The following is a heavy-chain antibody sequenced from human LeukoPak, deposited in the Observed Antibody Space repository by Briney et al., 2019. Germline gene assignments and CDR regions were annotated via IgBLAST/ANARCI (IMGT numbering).Heavy chain of an antibody. J-gene: IGHJ4*02. V-gene: IGHV3-11*04. D-gene: IGHD3-22*01. Sequence: GGSLRLSCTASGFTLSDYYLTWIRQAPGKGLEWVSYITSRGTTIYHADSVKGRFTITRDNAKNSLYLQMNSLRAEDTAVYYCAKEALSYDSSGYFDYWGQGTLVTVSS. CDR2: ITSRGTTI. CDR3: AKEALSYDSSGYFDY. CDR1: GFTLSDYY.